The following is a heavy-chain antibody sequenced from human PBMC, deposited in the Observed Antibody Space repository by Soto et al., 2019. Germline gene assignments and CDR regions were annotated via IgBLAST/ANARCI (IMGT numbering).Heavy chain of an antibody. D-gene: IGHD5-18*01. J-gene: IGHJ3*02. Sequence: GGSLRLSCAASGFTFSSYSMNWVRQAPGKGLEWVSSISSSSSYIYYADSVKGRFTISRDNSKNTLYLQMNSLRADDTAAYYGAKAYTARVSHMLDMWAQDTMVTISS. CDR2: ISSSSSYI. CDR1: GFTFSSYS. V-gene: IGHV3-21*01. CDR3: AKAYTARVSHMLDM.